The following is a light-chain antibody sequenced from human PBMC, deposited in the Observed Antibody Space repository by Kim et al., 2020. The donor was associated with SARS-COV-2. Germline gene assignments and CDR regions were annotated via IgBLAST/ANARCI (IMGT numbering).Light chain of an antibody. CDR3: QHLNSNPLT. Sequence: IQLTQSPSSLSASVGDRATITCRASQGISSYLAWYQQKPGKAPKLLIYAASTLQSGVPSRFSGSGSGTDFTLTISSLQPEDFATYYCQHLNSNPLTFGGGTKVDIK. CDR1: QGISSY. V-gene: IGKV1-9*01. J-gene: IGKJ4*01. CDR2: AAS.